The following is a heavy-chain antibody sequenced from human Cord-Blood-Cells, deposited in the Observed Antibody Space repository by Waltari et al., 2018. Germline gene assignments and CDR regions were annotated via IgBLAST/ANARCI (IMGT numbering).Heavy chain of an antibody. Sequence: QVQLREPGPGLGRPPETLSLTGTVSGGPIISHYWTGTRQPPGKGLEWIGYIYYSGSTNYNPSLKSRVTISVDTSKNQFSLKLSSVTAADTAVYYCARDYSSSWYNWFDPWGQGTLVTVSS. V-gene: IGHV4-59*11. D-gene: IGHD6-13*01. J-gene: IGHJ5*02. CDR1: GGPIISHY. CDR2: IYYSGST. CDR3: ARDYSSSWYNWFDP.